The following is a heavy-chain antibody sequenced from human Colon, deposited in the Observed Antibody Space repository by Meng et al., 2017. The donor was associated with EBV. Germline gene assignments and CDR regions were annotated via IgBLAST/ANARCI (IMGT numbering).Heavy chain of an antibody. CDR2: IDYSGST. CDR3: ARGPSRWLQFSFDY. Sequence: QVHLQESCRLPVNPSQHLSLTCTGYGGYISSGGYYWSWIRQHPGKGLEWIGYIDYSGSTYYNPSLKSLVTISIDTSKNQFSLKLSSVTAADTAVYYCARGPSRWLQFSFDYWGQGTLVTVSS. CDR1: GGYISSGGYY. V-gene: IGHV4-31*01. D-gene: IGHD5-24*01. J-gene: IGHJ4*02.